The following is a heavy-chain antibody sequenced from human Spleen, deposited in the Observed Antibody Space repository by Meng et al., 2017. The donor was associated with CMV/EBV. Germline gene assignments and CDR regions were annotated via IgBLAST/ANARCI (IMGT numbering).Heavy chain of an antibody. CDR3: AKDGNHWDFDY. Sequence: GESLKISCATSGFTFNRFVMHWVRQAPGKGLEWVASLPYGGDTQYYADSVTGRFTISRDYSNKTLYLQMDGLRAGDTAVYYCAKDGNHWDFDYWGQGTLVTVSS. J-gene: IGHJ4*02. D-gene: IGHD7-27*01. V-gene: IGHV3-30*02. CDR1: GFTFNRFV. CDR2: LPYGGDTQ.